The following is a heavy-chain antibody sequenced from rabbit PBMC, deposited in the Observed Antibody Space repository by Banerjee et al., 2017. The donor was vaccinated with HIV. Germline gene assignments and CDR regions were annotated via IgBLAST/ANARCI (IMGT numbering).Heavy chain of an antibody. D-gene: IGHD1-1*01. J-gene: IGHJ4*01. CDR2: IVAVSSDIT. CDR3: ARAGGFENYFNL. V-gene: IGHV1S45*01. Sequence: QEQLVESGGGLVKPEGSLTLTCKASGFTLSNNYYMCWVRQAPGKGLEWVGCIVAVSSDITYYASWATGRFTISKTSSTTVTLQMTSLTAADTATYFCARAGGFENYFNLWGPGSLVTVS. CDR1: GFTLSNNYY.